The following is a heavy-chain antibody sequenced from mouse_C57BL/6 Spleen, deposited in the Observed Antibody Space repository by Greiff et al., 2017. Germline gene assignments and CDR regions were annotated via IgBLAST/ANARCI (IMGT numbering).Heavy chain of an antibody. CDR1: GYTFTSYD. Sequence: VMLVESGPELVKPGASVKLSCKASGYTFTSYDINWVKQRPGQGLEWIGWIYPRDGSTEYTEKFKGKATLTVDTSSSTAYMELHSLTSEDSAVYFCARTYSLDYWGQGTTLTVSS. V-gene: IGHV1-85*01. CDR3: ARTYSLDY. D-gene: IGHD2-12*01. CDR2: IYPRDGST. J-gene: IGHJ2*01.